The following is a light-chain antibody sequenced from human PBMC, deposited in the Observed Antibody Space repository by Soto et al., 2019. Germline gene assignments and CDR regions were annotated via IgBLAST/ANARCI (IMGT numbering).Light chain of an antibody. CDR3: SSYAGSYVV. J-gene: IGLJ2*01. CDR1: SSDVGGYNY. Sequence: QSALTQPPSASGSPGQSVTISCTGTSSDVGGYNYVSWYQQHPGKAPKLMIYEVSKRPSGVPDPFSGSKSGNTASLTVSGPQAEDEADYFCSSYAGSYVVFGGGTKLTVL. V-gene: IGLV2-8*01. CDR2: EVS.